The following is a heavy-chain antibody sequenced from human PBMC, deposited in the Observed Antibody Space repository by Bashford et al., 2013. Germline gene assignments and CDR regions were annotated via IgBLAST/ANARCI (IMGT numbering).Heavy chain of an antibody. CDR1: GYSVFLADW. V-gene: IGHV5-51*01. Sequence: SGYSVFLADWIGWVRQMPGKDLEWMGFIYPGDSHYQIPDPSFQGPGHLLSRKSIRTAYLQWSSLKASDTAMYYCARIGVGSGWPFDYWGQGTLVTVSS. CDR2: IYPGDSHY. CDR3: ARIGVGSGWPFDY. J-gene: IGHJ4*02. D-gene: IGHD6-19*01.